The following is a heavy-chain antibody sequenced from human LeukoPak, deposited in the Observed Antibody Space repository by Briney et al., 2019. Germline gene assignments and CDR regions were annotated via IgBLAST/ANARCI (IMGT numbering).Heavy chain of an antibody. V-gene: IGHV3-30-3*01. Sequence: GGSLRLSCAASGFTFSTYAIHWVRQAPGKGLEWVTFISYDGSSKSYADSVKGRFTISRDNSKNTLYLQMNSLRVEDAAVYYCAREYYDSGSYSGNFDYWGQGTLVTVSS. CDR1: GFTFSTYA. CDR2: ISYDGSSK. J-gene: IGHJ4*02. CDR3: AREYYDSGSYSGNFDY. D-gene: IGHD3-10*01.